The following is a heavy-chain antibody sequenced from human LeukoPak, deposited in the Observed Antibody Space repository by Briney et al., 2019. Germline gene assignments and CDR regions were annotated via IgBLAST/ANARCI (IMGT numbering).Heavy chain of an antibody. CDR1: GGSISSNTYY. CDR2: LYYTGTT. J-gene: IGHJ4*02. Sequence: PSETLSLTCTVSGGSISSNTYYWGWIRQPPGKGLEWIGSLYYTGTTYYNPSLKSRVTISVDTSKNQFSLKLSSVTAADTAVYYCARGRIGTIFGVVKKGNYFDYWGQGTLVTVSS. D-gene: IGHD3-3*01. V-gene: IGHV4-39*01. CDR3: ARGRIGTIFGVVKKGNYFDY.